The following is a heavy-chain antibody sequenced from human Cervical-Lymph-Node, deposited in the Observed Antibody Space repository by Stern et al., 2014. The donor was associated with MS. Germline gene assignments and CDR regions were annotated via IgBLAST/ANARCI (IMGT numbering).Heavy chain of an antibody. V-gene: IGHV3-21*01. CDR2: ISSSSSYI. J-gene: IGHJ4*02. D-gene: IGHD6-13*01. Sequence: VQLVESGGGLVKPGGSLRLSCAASGFTFSSYSMNWVRQAPGKGLEWVSSISSSSSYIYYADSVKGRFTISRDNAKNSLYRKMNSLRAEDTAVYYCASRYSSSWYLLFDYWGQGTLVTVSS. CDR3: ASRYSSSWYLLFDY. CDR1: GFTFSSYS.